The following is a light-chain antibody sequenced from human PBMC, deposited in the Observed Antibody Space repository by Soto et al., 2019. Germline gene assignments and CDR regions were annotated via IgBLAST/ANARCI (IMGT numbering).Light chain of an antibody. CDR2: EVN. V-gene: IGLV2-8*01. J-gene: IGLJ2*01. CDR1: SSTVGGYNY. CDR3: SSYAGSNCL. Sequence: QSALTKPPSASGSPGQSVPISCTGTSSTVGGYNYVSLYQHHPGKAPKLVIYEVNKRPSGVPDRFSGSKSGNTASLTVSGLQAEDEADYYCSSYAGSNCLFGGGTKVTVL.